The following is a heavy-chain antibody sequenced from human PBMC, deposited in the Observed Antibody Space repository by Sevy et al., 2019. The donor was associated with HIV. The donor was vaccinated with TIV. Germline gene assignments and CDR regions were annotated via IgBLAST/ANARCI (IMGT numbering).Heavy chain of an antibody. V-gene: IGHV5-10-1*01. CDR3: ARHVLHLETNGYSSRGNWFDP. Sequence: GESLKISCKGSGYSFTSYWISWVRQMPGKGLEWMGRIDPSDSYTNYSPSFQGHVTISADKSISTAYLQWSSLKASDTAMYYCARHVLHLETNGYSSRGNWFDPWGQGTLVTVSS. J-gene: IGHJ5*02. D-gene: IGHD6-13*01. CDR2: IDPSDSYT. CDR1: GYSFTSYW.